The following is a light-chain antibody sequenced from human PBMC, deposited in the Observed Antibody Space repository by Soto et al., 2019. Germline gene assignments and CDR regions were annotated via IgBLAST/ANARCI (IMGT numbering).Light chain of an antibody. CDR1: SSDIGAYDY. J-gene: IGLJ1*01. CDR2: EVN. CDR3: FSFTTTRTHV. Sequence: QSALTQPASLSGSPGQSITISCTGTSSDIGAYDYVSWFQQHPGKAPKLMISEVNNRPSGVSNRFSGSKSGNTAYLTISGLQVEDEAEYFCFSFTTTRTHVFGTGTKVTFL. V-gene: IGLV2-14*01.